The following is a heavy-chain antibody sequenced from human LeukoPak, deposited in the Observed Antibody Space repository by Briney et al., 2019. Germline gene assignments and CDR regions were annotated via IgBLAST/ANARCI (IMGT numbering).Heavy chain of an antibody. Sequence: ASVKVSCKVSGYTLTELSMHWVRQAPGKGLEWMGGLDPEDGETIYAQKFQGRVTMTEDTSTDTAYMELSSLRSEDTAVYYCATDLMRLQFGRGSNWFDPWGQGTLVTVSS. CDR2: LDPEDGET. J-gene: IGHJ5*02. CDR1: GYTLTELS. CDR3: ATDLMRLQFGRGSNWFDP. D-gene: IGHD4-11*01. V-gene: IGHV1-24*01.